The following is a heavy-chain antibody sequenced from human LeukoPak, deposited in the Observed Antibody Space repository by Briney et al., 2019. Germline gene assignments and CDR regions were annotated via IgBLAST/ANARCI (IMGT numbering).Heavy chain of an antibody. D-gene: IGHD3-9*01. CDR3: ARDLYDILTGYYMDV. Sequence: PGGSLGLSCAASGFTFSDYYMSWIRQAPGKGLEWVSYISSSGSTIYYADSVKGRFTISRDNAKNSLYLQMNSLRAEDTAVYYCARDLYDILTGYYMDVWGKGTTVTVSS. J-gene: IGHJ6*03. CDR1: GFTFSDYY. CDR2: ISSSGSTI. V-gene: IGHV3-11*04.